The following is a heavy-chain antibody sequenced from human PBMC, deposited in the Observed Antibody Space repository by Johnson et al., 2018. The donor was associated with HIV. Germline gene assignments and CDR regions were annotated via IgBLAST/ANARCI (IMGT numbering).Heavy chain of an antibody. J-gene: IGHJ3*02. CDR1: RFTFTSYW. CDR2: IKQDGSEK. D-gene: IGHD3-10*01. CDR3: AKDPTDFGADWAFDI. V-gene: IGHV3-7*01. Sequence: EVQLVESGGGLVQPGGSLRLSCAASRFTFTSYWMSWVRQAPGKGLEWVANIKQDGSEKYYVDSVKGRFTISRDNAKNSLSLQMNSLRAEDTAVYYCAKDPTDFGADWAFDIWGQGTMVTVSS.